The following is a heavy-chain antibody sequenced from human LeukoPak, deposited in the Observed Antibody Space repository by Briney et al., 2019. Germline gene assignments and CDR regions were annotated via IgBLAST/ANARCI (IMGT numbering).Heavy chain of an antibody. D-gene: IGHD3-22*01. V-gene: IGHV4-30-2*01. CDR1: GGSISSGGYS. J-gene: IGHJ4*02. CDR3: ARDEGSAYPFDY. CDR2: IYHSGST. Sequence: PSETLSLTCAVSGGSISSGGYSWSWIRQPPGKGLEWIGYIYHSGSTYYNPSLKSRVTISVDTSKNQFSLNLNSVTAADTAVYFCARDEGSAYPFDYWGQGTLVTVSS.